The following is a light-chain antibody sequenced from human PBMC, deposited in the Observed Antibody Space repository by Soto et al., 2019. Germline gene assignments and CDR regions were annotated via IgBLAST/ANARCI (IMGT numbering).Light chain of an antibody. CDR1: QSVSSSY. J-gene: IGKJ4*01. CDR2: NTS. V-gene: IGKV3-20*01. CDR3: QQYGSSLLT. Sequence: EIVLTQSPGTLSLSPGERATLSCRASQSVSSSYLAWYQQKPGQAPRLLIYNTSSRATGIPDRFSGSGSGTDLTLTISRLELEDFAVYYCQQYGSSLLTFGGGTKVEIK.